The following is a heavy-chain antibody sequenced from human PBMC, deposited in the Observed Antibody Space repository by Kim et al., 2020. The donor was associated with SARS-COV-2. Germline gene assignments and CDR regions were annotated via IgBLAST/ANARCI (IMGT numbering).Heavy chain of an antibody. J-gene: IGHJ4*02. CDR2: IYYSGST. CDR3: ARGRNRRGYGDYAPTMVDY. D-gene: IGHD4-17*01. Sequence: SETLSLTCTVSGGSISSGGYYWSWIRQHPGKGLEWIGYIYYSGSTYYNPSLKSRVTISVDTSKNQFSLKLSSVTAADTAVYYCARGRNRRGYGDYAPTMVDYWGQGTLVTVSS. V-gene: IGHV4-31*03. CDR1: GGSISSGGYY.